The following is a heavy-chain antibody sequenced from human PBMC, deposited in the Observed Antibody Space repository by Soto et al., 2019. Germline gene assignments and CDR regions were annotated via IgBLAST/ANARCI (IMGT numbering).Heavy chain of an antibody. V-gene: IGHV4-4*02. D-gene: IGHD4-17*01. CDR1: SGSIRSSNW. CDR3: ARTTTVTTPDAFDI. Sequence: ASETLSLTFAVSSGSIRSSNWWGWVRHPPGKGLEWIGYIYYSGSTNYNPSLKSRVTISVDTSKNQFSLKLSSVTAADTAVYYCARTTTVTTPDAFDIWGQGTMVTVSS. CDR2: IYYSGST. J-gene: IGHJ3*02.